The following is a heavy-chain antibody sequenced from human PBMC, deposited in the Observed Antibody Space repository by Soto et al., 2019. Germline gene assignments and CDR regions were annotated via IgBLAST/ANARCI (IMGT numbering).Heavy chain of an antibody. Sequence: SETLSLTCAVSGYSICSGYYWAWIRQSPGKGLEWIGSIYHAGSVYYNPSLNGRVALSMDTSKNHFSLKLTSVTAADTAVYYCARTFDYYGMDVWGQGTTVTASS. CDR3: ARTFDYYGMDV. V-gene: IGHV4-38-2*01. CDR1: GYSICSGYY. J-gene: IGHJ6*02. CDR2: IYHAGSV.